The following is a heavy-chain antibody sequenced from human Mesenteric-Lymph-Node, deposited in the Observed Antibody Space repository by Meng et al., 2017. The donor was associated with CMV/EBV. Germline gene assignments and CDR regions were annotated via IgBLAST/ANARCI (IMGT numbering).Heavy chain of an antibody. CDR3: ARGRGRYSGYDKGSYYFDS. CDR2: MNPDSSNT. J-gene: IGHJ4*02. Sequence: TFISYDINWMRKATGQGLEWMGWMNPDSSNTGYAQKFQGRVTMTRNTSISIAYMELSSLRSEDTAIYYCARGRGRYSGYDKGSYYFDSWGQGALVTVSS. D-gene: IGHD5-12*01. CDR1: TFISYD. V-gene: IGHV1-8*01.